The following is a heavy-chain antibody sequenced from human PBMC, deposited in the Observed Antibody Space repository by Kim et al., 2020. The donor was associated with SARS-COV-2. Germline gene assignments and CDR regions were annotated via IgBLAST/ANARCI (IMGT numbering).Heavy chain of an antibody. CDR2: IYYSGST. D-gene: IGHD3-3*01. V-gene: IGHV4-31*03. Sequence: SETLSLTCTVSGGSISSGGYYWSWIRQHPGKGLEWIGYIYYSGSTYYNPSLKSRVTISVDTSKNQFSLKLSSVTAADTAVYYCARAYYDFWSGYIGSFGYYYYMDVWGKGTTVTVSS. CDR3: ARAYYDFWSGYIGSFGYYYYMDV. J-gene: IGHJ6*03. CDR1: GGSISSGGYY.